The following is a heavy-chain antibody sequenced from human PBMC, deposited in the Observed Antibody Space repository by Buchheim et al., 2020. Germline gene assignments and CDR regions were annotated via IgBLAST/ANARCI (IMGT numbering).Heavy chain of an antibody. D-gene: IGHD3-22*01. CDR3: AKGHYYDSSGYYNFDY. J-gene: IGHJ4*02. CDR1: GFTFSSYG. CDR2: ISYDGSNK. V-gene: IGHV3-30*18. Sequence: VQLVESGGDLVQPGGSLRLSCAASGFTFSSYGMHWVRQAPGKGLEWVAVISYDGSNKYYADSVKGRFTISRDNSTNRLYLQMNSLRAEDTAVYYCAKGHYYDSSGYYNFDYWGQGTL.